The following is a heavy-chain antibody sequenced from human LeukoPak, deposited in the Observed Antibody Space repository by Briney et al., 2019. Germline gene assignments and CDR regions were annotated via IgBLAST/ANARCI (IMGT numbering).Heavy chain of an antibody. CDR1: GGSISSSSDY. CDR3: ARPRYSYGYYFDY. CDR2: IYYSGST. Sequence: SETLSLTCTVSGGSISSSSDYWGWIRQPPGKGLEWFGSIYYSGSTYYNPSLKSRVTIAVDTSKNQFSLKLSSVAAADTAVYYCARPRYSYGYYFDYWGQGTLVTVSS. J-gene: IGHJ4*02. V-gene: IGHV4-39*01. D-gene: IGHD5-18*01.